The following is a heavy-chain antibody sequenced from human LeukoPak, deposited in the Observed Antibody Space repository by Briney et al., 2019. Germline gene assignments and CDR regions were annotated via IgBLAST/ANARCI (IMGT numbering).Heavy chain of an antibody. V-gene: IGHV3-30-3*01. D-gene: IGHD6-13*01. CDR3: ARDHNNGYSSPFNYFDY. Sequence: SCKASGYTFINFYMHWVRQAPGKGLEWVAVISYDGSNKYYADSVKGRFTISRDNSKNTLYLQMNSLRAEDTAVYYCARDHNNGYSSPFNYFDYWGQGTLVTVSS. CDR2: ISYDGSNK. J-gene: IGHJ4*02. CDR1: GYTFINFY.